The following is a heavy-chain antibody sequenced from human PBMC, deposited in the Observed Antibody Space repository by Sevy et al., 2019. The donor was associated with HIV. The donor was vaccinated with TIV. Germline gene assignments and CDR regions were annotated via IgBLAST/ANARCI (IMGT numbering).Heavy chain of an antibody. V-gene: IGHV3-30-3*01. D-gene: IGHD2-15*01. J-gene: IGHJ4*02. CDR1: GFTFGSYT. Sequence: GGSLRLSCAASGFTFGSYTLHWVRQAPGKGLEWVALISQTYDGSKKYYIVSVQGRFTISRDNSKNTLYLQMDSQRPEDTAVYYCTRDCSGYFFFDYWGQGTLVTVSS. CDR2: ISQTYDGSKK. CDR3: TRDCSGYFFFDY.